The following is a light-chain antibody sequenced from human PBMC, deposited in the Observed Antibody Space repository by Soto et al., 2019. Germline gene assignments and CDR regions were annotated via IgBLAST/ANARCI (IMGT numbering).Light chain of an antibody. CDR1: SSHVGSYNL. Sequence: QSALTQPASVSGSPGQSITISCTGTSSHVGSYNLVSWYQQHPGKAPKLMIYEGNKRPSGVSNRFSGSKSGNTASLTISGLQAGDEADYYCCSYAGDITPNWVFGGGTKLTVL. V-gene: IGLV2-23*01. J-gene: IGLJ3*02. CDR2: EGN. CDR3: CSYAGDITPNWV.